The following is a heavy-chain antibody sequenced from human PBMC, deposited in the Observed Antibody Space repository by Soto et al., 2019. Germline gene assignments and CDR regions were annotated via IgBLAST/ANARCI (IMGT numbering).Heavy chain of an antibody. V-gene: IGHV1-3*05. Sequence: QVQLVQSGAEEKKPGASVKVSCKASGYTFTSYAMHWVRQAPGQGLEWMGWINAGNGNTKFSQKFQGRVTITRDTSASTAHMELSSLRSEDTAVYYCARAPGAAIDYWGQGTLVTVSS. CDR1: GYTFTSYA. J-gene: IGHJ4*02. CDR2: INAGNGNT. CDR3: ARAPGAAIDY.